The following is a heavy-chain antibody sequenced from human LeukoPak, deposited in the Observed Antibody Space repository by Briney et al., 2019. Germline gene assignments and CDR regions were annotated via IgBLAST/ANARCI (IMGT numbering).Heavy chain of an antibody. CDR1: GFTFSSYE. CDR2: IDQDGSEK. CDR3: ARSRNLDY. Sequence: GGSLRLSCAASGFTFSSYEMNWVRQAPGKGLEWVANIDQDGSEKYYVDSVKGRFTISRDNAKNSLYLQMNSLRAEDTAVYYCARSRNLDYWGQGTLVTVSS. D-gene: IGHD1-14*01. V-gene: IGHV3-7*01. J-gene: IGHJ4*02.